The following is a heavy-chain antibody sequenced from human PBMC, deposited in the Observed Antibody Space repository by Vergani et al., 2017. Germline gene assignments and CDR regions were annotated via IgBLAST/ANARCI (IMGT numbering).Heavy chain of an antibody. J-gene: IGHJ4*02. D-gene: IGHD1/OR15-1a*01. CDR2: IYYSGST. V-gene: IGHV4-39*01. Sequence: QLQLQESGQGLVKPSETLSLTCTVSGGSISSSSYYWGWIRQPPGTGLEWIGSIYYSGSTYYNPSLKSRVTIYVDTSKNQFSLKLSSVTAADTAVYYCARHWNSCTVWAYWGQGTLVTVSS. CDR3: ARHWNSCTVWAY. CDR1: GGSISSSSYY.